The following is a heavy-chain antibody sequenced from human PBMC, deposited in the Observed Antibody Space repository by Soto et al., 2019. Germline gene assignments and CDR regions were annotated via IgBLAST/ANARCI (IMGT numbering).Heavy chain of an antibody. J-gene: IGHJ6*02. CDR1: GGSFSGYY. CDR3: ARGRRRDTAMVRYYYYYGMDV. CDR2: INHSGST. Sequence: PSETLSLTCAVYGGSFSGYYWSWIRQPPGKGLEWIGEINHSGSTNYNPSLKSRVTISVDTSKNQFSLKLSSVTAADTAVYYCARGRRRDTAMVRYYYYYGMDVWGQGTTVTVS. D-gene: IGHD5-18*01. V-gene: IGHV4-34*01.